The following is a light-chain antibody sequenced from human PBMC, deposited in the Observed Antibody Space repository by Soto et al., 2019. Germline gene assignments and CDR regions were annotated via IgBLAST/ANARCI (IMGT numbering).Light chain of an antibody. J-gene: IGLJ3*02. CDR3: AAWDDSLSAYWV. Sequence: QSVLTQPPSASGTPGQRVTISCSGSTSNIGSNFEYWYQQLPGTAPKLLIYSNNQRPSGVPDRFSGSKSGTSASLAISGLRSEDEADYYCAAWDDSLSAYWVFGGGNKLTVL. V-gene: IGLV1-47*02. CDR1: TSNIGSNF. CDR2: SNN.